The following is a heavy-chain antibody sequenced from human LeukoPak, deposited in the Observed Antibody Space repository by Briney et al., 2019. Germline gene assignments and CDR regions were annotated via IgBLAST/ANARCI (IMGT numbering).Heavy chain of an antibody. CDR1: GGSFSGYY. Sequence: PSETLSLTCAVYGGSFSGYYWSWIRQPPGKGLEWIGEINYSGSTNYNPSLKSRVTISVDTSKNQFSLKLSSVTAADTAVYYCARHGHGGSYLSMYNWFDPWGQGTLVTVSS. D-gene: IGHD2-15*01. CDR3: ARHGHGGSYLSMYNWFDP. J-gene: IGHJ5*02. CDR2: INYSGST. V-gene: IGHV4-34*01.